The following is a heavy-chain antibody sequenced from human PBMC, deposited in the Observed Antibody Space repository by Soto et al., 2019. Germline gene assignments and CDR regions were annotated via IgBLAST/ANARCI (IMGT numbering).Heavy chain of an antibody. CDR1: GFTFSSYG. CDR3: ARGPVYCSGGSCYSYACDI. V-gene: IGHV3-33*01. Sequence: QVQLVESGGGVVQPGRSLRLSCAASGFTFSSYGMHWVRQAPGKGLEWVAVIWYDGSNKYYADSVKGRFTISRDNSENTLYLQMNSLRAEDTAVYYCARGPVYCSGGSCYSYACDIWGQGTMVTVSS. D-gene: IGHD2-15*01. CDR2: IWYDGSNK. J-gene: IGHJ3*02.